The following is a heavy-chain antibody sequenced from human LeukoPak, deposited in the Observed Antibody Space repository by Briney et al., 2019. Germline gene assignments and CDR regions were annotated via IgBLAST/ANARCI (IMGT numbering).Heavy chain of an antibody. V-gene: IGHV3-30*02. Sequence: GGSLRLSCAASGFTFSSYGMHWVRQAPGKGLEWVAFIRYDGSNKYYADSVKGRFTISRDNSKNTLYLQMNSLRAEDTAVYYCASGLTVADDAFDIWGQGTMVTVSS. CDR1: GFTFSSYG. CDR2: IRYDGSNK. J-gene: IGHJ3*02. CDR3: ASGLTVADDAFDI. D-gene: IGHD4-23*01.